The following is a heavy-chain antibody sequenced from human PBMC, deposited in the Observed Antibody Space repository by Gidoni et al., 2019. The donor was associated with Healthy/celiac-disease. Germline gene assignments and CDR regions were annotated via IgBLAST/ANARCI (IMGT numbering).Heavy chain of an antibody. J-gene: IGHJ4*02. D-gene: IGHD3-22*01. Sequence: EVQLLESGGGLVQPGGSLRLSCAASGFTFSSYAMSWVRQAPGKGLEWVSAISGSGGSTYYADSGKGRFTISRDNSKNTLYLQMNSLRAEDTAVYYCAKRRSGVSGYYPVDYWGQGTLVTVSS. CDR2: ISGSGGST. CDR1: GFTFSSYA. CDR3: AKRRSGVSGYYPVDY. V-gene: IGHV3-23*01.